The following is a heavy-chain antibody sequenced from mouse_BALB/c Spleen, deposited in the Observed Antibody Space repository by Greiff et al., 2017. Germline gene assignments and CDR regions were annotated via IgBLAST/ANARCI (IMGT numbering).Heavy chain of an antibody. D-gene: IGHD2-3*01. CDR2: IRNKANGYTT. V-gene: IGHV7-3*02. Sequence: EVKLEESGGGLVQPGGSLRLSCATSGFTFTDYYMSWVLQPPGKALEWLGFIRNKANGYTTEYSASVKGRFTISRDNSQSILYLQMNTLRAEDSATYYCARDINDGYLPLYAMDYWGQGTSVTVSS. J-gene: IGHJ4*01. CDR1: GFTFTDYY. CDR3: ARDINDGYLPLYAMDY.